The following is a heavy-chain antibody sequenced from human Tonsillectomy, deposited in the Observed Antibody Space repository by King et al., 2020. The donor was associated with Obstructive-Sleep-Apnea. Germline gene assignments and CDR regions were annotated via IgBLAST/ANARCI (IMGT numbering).Heavy chain of an antibody. CDR3: YSGSYFSGHYYYYGMDV. V-gene: IGHV1-8*01. Sequence: VQLVESGAEVKKPGASVKVSCKASGYTFTSYDINWVRQATGQGLEWMGWMNPNSGNTGYAQKFQGGVTMTRNTSISTAYMELSSLRSEDTAVYYCYSGSYFSGHYYYYGMDVWGQGTTVTVSS. CDR1: GYTFTSYD. D-gene: IGHD1-26*01. CDR2: MNPNSGNT. J-gene: IGHJ6*02.